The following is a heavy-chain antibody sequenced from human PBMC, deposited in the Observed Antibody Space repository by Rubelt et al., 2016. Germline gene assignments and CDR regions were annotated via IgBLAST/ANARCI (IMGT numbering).Heavy chain of an antibody. V-gene: IGHV4-34*01. CDR1: GGSLSGYS. Sequence: QLHQWGAGLLKPSETLSLTCAVYGGSLSGYSWSWIRQSPEKGLEWIGEINHSGTTSYNPSLKSQVTVSLHTSKSQFSLNLGSLTAADTAVYFCARAVDPYDSGSPHFDFWGQGTLVTVSS. J-gene: IGHJ4*02. CDR2: INHSGTT. CDR3: ARAVDPYDSGSPHFDF. D-gene: IGHD3-10*01.